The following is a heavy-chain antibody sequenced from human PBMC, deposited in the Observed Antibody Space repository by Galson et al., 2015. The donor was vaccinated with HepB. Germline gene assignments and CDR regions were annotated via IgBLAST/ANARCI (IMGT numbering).Heavy chain of an antibody. J-gene: IGHJ1*01. V-gene: IGHV3-23*01. Sequence: SLRLSCAASGFTFSSYAMSWVRQAPGKGLEWVSAISNSGGSTYYADSVKGRFTISRDNSKNTLFLQMNSLRAEDTAVYYCAKDGFMSWVVKYFQHWGQGTLVTVSS. CDR2: ISNSGGST. CDR3: AKDGFMSWVVKYFQH. CDR1: GFTFSSYA. D-gene: IGHD2-2*01.